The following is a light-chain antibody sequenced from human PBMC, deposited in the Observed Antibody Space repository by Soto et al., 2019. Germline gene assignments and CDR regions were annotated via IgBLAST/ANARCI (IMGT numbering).Light chain of an antibody. CDR1: SGDVGGYNY. CDR2: DVS. Sequence: QSALTQPASVSGSPGQSITISCTGTSGDVGGYNYVSWYQQHPGKAPKLMIYDVSNRPSGVSNRYSGSKSGNTASLTISGLQAEDEADYYCSSFTTSSTPVVLGGGTKLTVL. CDR3: SSFTTSSTPVV. V-gene: IGLV2-14*01. J-gene: IGLJ2*01.